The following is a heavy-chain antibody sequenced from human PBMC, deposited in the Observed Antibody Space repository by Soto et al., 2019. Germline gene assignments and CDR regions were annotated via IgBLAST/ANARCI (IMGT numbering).Heavy chain of an antibody. CDR2: IIPIFGTA. CDR3: AMGVRGDLWSGHVYNWFDP. D-gene: IGHD3-10*01. Sequence: QVQLVQSGAEVKKPGSSVKVSCKASGGTFSSYAISWVRQAPGQGLEWMGGIIPIFGTANYAQKFQGRVTITADESTSTAYMELSSLRSEDTAVYYCAMGVRGDLWSGHVYNWFDPWGQGTLVTVSS. J-gene: IGHJ5*02. CDR1: GGTFSSYA. V-gene: IGHV1-69*01.